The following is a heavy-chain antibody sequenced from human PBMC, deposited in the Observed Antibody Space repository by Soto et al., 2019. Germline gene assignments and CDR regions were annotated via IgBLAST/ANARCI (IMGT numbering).Heavy chain of an antibody. CDR3: ARDTSGSGWYYFDY. CDR2: IYYSGTT. Sequence: SETLSLTCTVSGGSISSYYWSWIRQPPGKGLEWIGYIYYSGTTNYNPSLKSRVTISVDTSKNQFSLRLSSVTAVDTAVYYCARDTSGSGWYYFDYWGPGTLVTVSS. D-gene: IGHD6-19*01. CDR1: GGSISSYY. V-gene: IGHV4-59*01. J-gene: IGHJ4*02.